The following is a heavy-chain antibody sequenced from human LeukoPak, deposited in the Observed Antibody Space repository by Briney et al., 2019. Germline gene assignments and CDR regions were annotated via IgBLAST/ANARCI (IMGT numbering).Heavy chain of an antibody. D-gene: IGHD1-26*01. CDR3: ASAYSGSLDAFDI. Sequence: GESLKISCKGSGYSFTSYWIGWVRQMCGKGLACMGIIYPGDSDTRYSPSFQGQVSISTDKSISTAYLQWSSLKASDTAMYYCASAYSGSLDAFDIWGQGTMVTVSS. V-gene: IGHV5-51*01. CDR1: GYSFTSYW. CDR2: IYPGDSDT. J-gene: IGHJ3*02.